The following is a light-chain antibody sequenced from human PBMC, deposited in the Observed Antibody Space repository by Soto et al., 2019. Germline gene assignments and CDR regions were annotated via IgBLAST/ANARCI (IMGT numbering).Light chain of an antibody. Sequence: QSVLTQPPSVSGAPGQRVTLSCTGSSYNIGAGYDVHWYQQLPGTAPTPLIYDNSNRPSGVPDRFSGSKSGTSASLAITRLQAEDETDYYCQSYDSSLSGNVAFGGGTKLTAL. CDR1: SYNIGAGYD. CDR3: QSYDSSLSGNVA. V-gene: IGLV1-40*01. CDR2: DNS. J-gene: IGLJ2*01.